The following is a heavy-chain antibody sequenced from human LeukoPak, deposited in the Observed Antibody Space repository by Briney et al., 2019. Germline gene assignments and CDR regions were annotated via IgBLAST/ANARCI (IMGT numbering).Heavy chain of an antibody. D-gene: IGHD3-9*01. V-gene: IGHV3-7*01. CDR1: GFTFSSHW. J-gene: IGHJ6*02. Sequence: PGGSLRLSCVASGFTFSSHWMSWIRQAPGKGLEWVAHIKEDGTVKYYADSVRGRFTISRDNAKNTLYLQMNTLRDEDTAVYYCTRDLMDYDVSTGLHHYYMDVWGQGTTVTVSS. CDR3: TRDLMDYDVSTGLHHYYMDV. CDR2: IKEDGTVK.